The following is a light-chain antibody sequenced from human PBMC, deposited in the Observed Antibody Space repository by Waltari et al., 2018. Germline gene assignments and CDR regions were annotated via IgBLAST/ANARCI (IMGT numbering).Light chain of an antibody. CDR1: SNDVGGYNS. CDR2: DVS. CDR3: SSQSSNNVVL. J-gene: IGLJ2*01. Sequence: QSALTQPASVSGSPGQSITIFCTGTSNDVGGYNSVSWYQEHPGQASRVIIYDVSDRTSGVSDRFSGSRSGNTASLTIYGLQAEDEADYYCSSQSSNNVVLFGGGTKLTVL. V-gene: IGLV2-14*01.